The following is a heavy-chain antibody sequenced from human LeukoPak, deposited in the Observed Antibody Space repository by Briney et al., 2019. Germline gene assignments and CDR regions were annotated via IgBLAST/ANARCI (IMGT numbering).Heavy chain of an antibody. J-gene: IGHJ4*02. CDR3: ARDGYSGSDAL. Sequence: SETLSLTCTVSGGSISSYYWSWIRQPPGKGLEWIGYIYYSGSTNYKPSLKSRVTISVDTSKNQFSLKLSSVTAADTAVYYCARDGYSGSDALWGQGILVTVSS. CDR2: IYYSGST. D-gene: IGHD5-12*01. V-gene: IGHV4-59*01. CDR1: GGSISSYY.